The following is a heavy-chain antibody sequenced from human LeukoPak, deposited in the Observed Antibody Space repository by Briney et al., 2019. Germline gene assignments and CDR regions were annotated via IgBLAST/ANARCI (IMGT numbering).Heavy chain of an antibody. CDR3: VKDPSGNYFYFDY. J-gene: IGHJ4*02. V-gene: IGHV3-64D*09. CDR2: ISSDGGRT. CDR1: GFTFSSFA. Sequence: GGSLRLSCSASGFTFSSFAMFWVRQAPGKGLEYVSGISSDGGRTNYADSVKARFTTSRDNSKVTLYLQMTSLRPEDTAIYYCVKDPSGNYFYFDYWGQGTLVTVSS. D-gene: IGHD1-26*01.